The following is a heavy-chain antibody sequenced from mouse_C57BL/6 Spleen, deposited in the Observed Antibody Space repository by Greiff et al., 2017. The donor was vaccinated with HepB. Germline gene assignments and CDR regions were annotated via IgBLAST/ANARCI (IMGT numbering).Heavy chain of an antibody. D-gene: IGHD2-1*01. CDR2: IYPGSGST. CDR1: GYTFTSYW. V-gene: IGHV1-55*01. Sequence: QVQLQQPGAELVKPGASVKMSCKASGYTFTSYWITWVKQRPGQGLEWIGDIYPGSGSTNYNEKFKSKATVTVDTSSSTAYMQLSSLTSEDSAVYYCASALGNYPAWFAYWGQGTLVTVSA. CDR3: ASALGNYPAWFAY. J-gene: IGHJ3*01.